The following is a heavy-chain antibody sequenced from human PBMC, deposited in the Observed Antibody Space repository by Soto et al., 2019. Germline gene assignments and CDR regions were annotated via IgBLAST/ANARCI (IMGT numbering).Heavy chain of an antibody. D-gene: IGHD2-2*02. V-gene: IGHV3-23*01. CDR3: AKENRIAVVPAAIRRNWFDP. Sequence: PGGSLRLSXAASGFTFSSYAMSWVRQAPGKGLEWVSAISGSGGSTYYADSVKGRFTISRDNSKNTLYLQMNSLRAEDTAVYYCAKENRIAVVPAAIRRNWFDPWGQGTLVTVSS. CDR1: GFTFSSYA. J-gene: IGHJ5*02. CDR2: ISGSGGST.